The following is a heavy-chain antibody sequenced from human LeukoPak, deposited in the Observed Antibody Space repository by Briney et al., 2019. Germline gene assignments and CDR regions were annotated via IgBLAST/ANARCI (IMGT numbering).Heavy chain of an antibody. Sequence: SVKVSCKASGGTFSSYAISRVRQAPGQGLEWMGGIIPIFGTANYAQKFQGRVTITTDESTSTAYMELSSLRSEDTAVYYCARGVMITFGGVIVIRNYFDYWGQGTLVTVSS. J-gene: IGHJ4*02. CDR1: GGTFSSYA. CDR2: IIPIFGTA. CDR3: ARGVMITFGGVIVIRNYFDY. D-gene: IGHD3-16*02. V-gene: IGHV1-69*05.